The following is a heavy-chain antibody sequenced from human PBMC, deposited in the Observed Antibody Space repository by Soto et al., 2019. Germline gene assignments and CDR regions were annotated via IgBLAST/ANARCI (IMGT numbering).Heavy chain of an antibody. V-gene: IGHV4-34*01. CDR2: INHSGST. CDR1: GGSFSGYY. D-gene: IGHD6-19*01. Sequence: SETLSLTCAVYGGSFSGYYWSWIRQPPGKGLEWIGEINHSGSTNYNPSLKSRVTISVDTSKNQFSLKLSSVTAADTAVYYCARVSAVAAYFDYWGQGTLVTVSS. CDR3: ARVSAVAAYFDY. J-gene: IGHJ4*02.